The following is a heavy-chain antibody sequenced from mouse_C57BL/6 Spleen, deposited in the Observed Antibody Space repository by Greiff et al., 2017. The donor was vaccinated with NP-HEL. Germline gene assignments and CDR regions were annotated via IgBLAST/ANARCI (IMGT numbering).Heavy chain of an antibody. CDR1: GYTFTSYW. Sequence: VQLQQSGAELVKPGASVKLSCKASGYTFTSYWMQWVKQRPGQGLEWIGEIDPSDSYTNYNQKFKGKATLTVDTSSRTAYMQLSSLTSEDSAVYYCARGGKNYDYDYWGQGTTLTVSS. D-gene: IGHD2-4*01. J-gene: IGHJ2*01. V-gene: IGHV1-50*01. CDR3: ARGGKNYDYDY. CDR2: IDPSDSYT.